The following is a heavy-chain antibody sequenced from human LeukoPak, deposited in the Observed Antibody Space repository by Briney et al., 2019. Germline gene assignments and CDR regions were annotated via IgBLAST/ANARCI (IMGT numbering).Heavy chain of an antibody. CDR3: ARVRPPAAFDY. CDR1: GGSFSGYY. Sequence: PSETLSLTCAVYGGSFSGYYWSWIRQPPGKGLEWIGEINHSGSTNYNPSLKSRVTISVDTSKKQFSLKLSSVTAADTAVYYCARVRPPAAFDYWGQGTLVTVSS. CDR2: INHSGST. J-gene: IGHJ4*02. V-gene: IGHV4-34*01.